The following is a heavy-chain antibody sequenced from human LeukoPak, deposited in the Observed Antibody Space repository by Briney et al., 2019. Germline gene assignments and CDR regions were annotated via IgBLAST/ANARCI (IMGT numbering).Heavy chain of an antibody. V-gene: IGHV1-69*05. CDR1: GGTFSSYA. Sequence: SVKVSCKASGGTFSSYAISWVRQAPGQGLEWMGRIIPIFGTANYAQKFQDRVTITTDESTSTAYMELSSLRSEDTAVYYCARAADSSSWTHFDYWGQGTLVTVSS. J-gene: IGHJ4*02. D-gene: IGHD6-13*01. CDR3: ARAADSSSWTHFDY. CDR2: IIPIFGTA.